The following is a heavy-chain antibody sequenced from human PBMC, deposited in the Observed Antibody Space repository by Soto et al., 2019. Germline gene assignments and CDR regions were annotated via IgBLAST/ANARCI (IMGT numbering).Heavy chain of an antibody. Sequence: ESLKISCKGSGYTFTNYWIGWVRQMPGKGLEWMGIIYPGDSDTKYNPSFQGQVTISADKSITTTYLQWSSLKASDTAIYYCAASIFYYGMDVWGQGATVTVSS. CDR2: IYPGDSDT. CDR3: AASIFYYGMDV. CDR1: GYTFTNYW. V-gene: IGHV5-51*01. J-gene: IGHJ6*02.